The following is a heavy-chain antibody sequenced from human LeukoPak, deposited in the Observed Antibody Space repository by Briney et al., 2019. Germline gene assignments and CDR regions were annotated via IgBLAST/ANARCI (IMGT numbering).Heavy chain of an antibody. V-gene: IGHV3-49*03. D-gene: IGHD1-14*01. CDR3: XAXXKWPGNLAY. CDR2: IRSKPYGETT. CDR1: GFTFSDYA. J-gene: IGHJ4*02. Sequence: GGSLRLSCTGSGFTFSDYAMSWFRQAPGKGLEWVGLIRSKPYGETTEHAATVKGRFTISRDDSKSIAYLQMNSLKAEDTAVYXCXAXXKWPGNLAYWGQGTLVTVSS.